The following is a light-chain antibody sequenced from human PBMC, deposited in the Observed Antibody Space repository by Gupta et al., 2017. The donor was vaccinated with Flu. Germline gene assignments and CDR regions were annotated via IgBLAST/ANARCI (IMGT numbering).Light chain of an antibody. J-gene: IGKJ2*01. CDR1: QSVSSY. V-gene: IGKV3-11*01. Sequence: PATLSLSPGERATLSCRASQSVSSYLAWYQQKPGQAPRLLIYDASNRATGIPARFSGSGSGTDFTLTISSLEPEDFAVYYCHQRSNWLSTFGQGTKMEIK. CDR2: DAS. CDR3: HQRSNWLST.